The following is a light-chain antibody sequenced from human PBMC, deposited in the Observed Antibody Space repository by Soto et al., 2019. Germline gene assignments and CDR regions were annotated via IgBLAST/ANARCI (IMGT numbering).Light chain of an antibody. CDR3: QHYSLYSPWT. V-gene: IGKV1-5*01. Sequence: DIQMTQSPSILSASVGDRVTISCRASQSISSWLAWYQQKPGKAPKLLIYDASSLEGGVPSRFSGSGSGTEFTLTISSLQPDDSATYYCQHYSLYSPWTFGQGTKVDIK. CDR2: DAS. J-gene: IGKJ1*01. CDR1: QSISSW.